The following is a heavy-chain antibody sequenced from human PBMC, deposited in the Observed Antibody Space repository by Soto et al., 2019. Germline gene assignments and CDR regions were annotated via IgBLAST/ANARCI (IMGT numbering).Heavy chain of an antibody. Sequence: QVQLQESGPGLVKPSQTLSLTCTVSGGSISSGDYYWGWIRQPPGKGLEWIGYIYYSGSTYYNPSLKSRVTISVDTSKNQFSLKLSSVTAADTAVYYCARDKRITIFGVVIEGDPTDYYGMDVWGQGTTVTVSS. CDR2: IYYSGST. J-gene: IGHJ6*02. CDR1: GGSISSGDYY. CDR3: ARDKRITIFGVVIEGDPTDYYGMDV. D-gene: IGHD3-3*01. V-gene: IGHV4-30-4*01.